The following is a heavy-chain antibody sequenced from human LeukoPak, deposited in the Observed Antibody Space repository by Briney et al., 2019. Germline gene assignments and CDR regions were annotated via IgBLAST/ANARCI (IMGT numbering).Heavy chain of an antibody. CDR2: ISADNGNT. CDR1: GYTFTSYG. Sequence: GASVKVSCKASGYTFTSYGISWVRQAPGQGLEWMGWISADNGNTNDAQKLQGRVTMTTDTSTSTAYMELRSLRSDDTAVYYCARGVYCSSTSCYTHSYYYYGMDVWGQGTTVTVSS. CDR3: ARGVYCSSTSCYTHSYYYYGMDV. D-gene: IGHD2-2*02. V-gene: IGHV1-18*01. J-gene: IGHJ6*02.